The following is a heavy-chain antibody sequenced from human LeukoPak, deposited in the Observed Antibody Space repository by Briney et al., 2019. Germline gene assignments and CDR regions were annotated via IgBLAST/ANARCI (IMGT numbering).Heavy chain of an antibody. V-gene: IGHV4-59*01. D-gene: IGHD3-10*01. Sequence: SETLSLTCTVSVGSIRSYYWSWIRQPPGKGREGIGYIYYSGSTNYNPSLKSRVTISVDTSKNQFSLKLSSVTAADTAVYYCARDYYGSGSLLDYWGQGTLVTVSS. CDR3: ARDYYGSGSLLDY. CDR2: IYYSGST. J-gene: IGHJ4*02. CDR1: VGSIRSYY.